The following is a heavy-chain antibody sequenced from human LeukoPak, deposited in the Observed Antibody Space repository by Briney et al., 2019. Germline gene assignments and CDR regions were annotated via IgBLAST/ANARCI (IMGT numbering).Heavy chain of an antibody. CDR3: ARGQWLDLY. D-gene: IGHD6-19*01. V-gene: IGHV3-33*01. Sequence: GGSLRLSCAASGFTFSSYGMHWVRQAPGKGLEWGGVIWYDGTNKYYADSVRGRFTISRDNSKNTLYLQMNSLRAEDTAVYYCARGQWLDLYWGQGTLVTVSS. CDR1: GFTFSSYG. J-gene: IGHJ4*02. CDR2: IWYDGTNK.